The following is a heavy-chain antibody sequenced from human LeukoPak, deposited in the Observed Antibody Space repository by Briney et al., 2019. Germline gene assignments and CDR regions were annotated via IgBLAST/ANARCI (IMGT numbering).Heavy chain of an antibody. Sequence: GGSLRLSCAASGFTFSSYSMNWVRQAPGKGLEWVSYISSSSSTIYYADSVKGRFTISRDNAKNSLYLQMNSLRAEDTAVYYCARESWDCSSTSCYISNYYYYMDVWGKGTTVTVSS. CDR2: ISSSSSTI. CDR1: GFTFSSYS. CDR3: ARESWDCSSTSCYISNYYYYMDV. D-gene: IGHD2-2*02. V-gene: IGHV3-48*01. J-gene: IGHJ6*03.